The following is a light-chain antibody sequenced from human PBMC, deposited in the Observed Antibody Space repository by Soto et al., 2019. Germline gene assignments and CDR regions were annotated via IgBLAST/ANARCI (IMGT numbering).Light chain of an antibody. V-gene: IGKV3-15*01. CDR3: KQYYDWVN. Sequence: EFVMTHSPATLSVSPWEIATFSFSSSQSVSSNLAWYQQKPGQAPRLLIYGASSRATGIPARFSGSGSVTEFTLTISSLQSADFAVYYCKQYYDWVNFGPGTKVDIK. CDR2: GAS. CDR1: QSVSSN. J-gene: IGKJ3*01.